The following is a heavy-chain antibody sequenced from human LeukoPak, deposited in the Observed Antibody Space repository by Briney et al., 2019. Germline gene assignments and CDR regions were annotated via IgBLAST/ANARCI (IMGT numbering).Heavy chain of an antibody. D-gene: IGHD3-22*01. J-gene: IGHJ4*02. CDR1: GFTVSSNY. Sequence: GGSLRLSCAASGFTVSSNYMSWVRQAPGKGLEWVSVIYSGGSTYYADSVKGRFTISRDNSKNTLYLQMNSLRAEDTAVYYCARVGLYYYDSSGFWGQGTLVTVSS. CDR3: ARVGLYYYDSSGF. CDR2: IYSGGST. V-gene: IGHV3-53*01.